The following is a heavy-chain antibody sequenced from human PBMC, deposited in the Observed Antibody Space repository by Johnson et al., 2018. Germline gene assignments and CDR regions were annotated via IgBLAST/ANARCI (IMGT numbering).Heavy chain of an antibody. J-gene: IGHJ3*02. Sequence: QVQLVQSGGGVVQPGRSLRLSCAASGFTFSNYGMHWVRQAPGKGLEWVAVIWCDGSNKYYADSVKGRFTISRENSKHTLYLQLNSLRSEDTALYYCARETSRAGATTGDAFDIWGQGTMVTVSS. CDR3: ARETSRAGATTGDAFDI. V-gene: IGHV3-33*01. D-gene: IGHD1-26*01. CDR1: GFTFSNYG. CDR2: IWCDGSNK.